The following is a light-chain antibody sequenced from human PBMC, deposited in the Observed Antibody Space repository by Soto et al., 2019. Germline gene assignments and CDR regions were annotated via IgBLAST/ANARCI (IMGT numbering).Light chain of an antibody. Sequence: QSVLTQPRSVSGSPGQSVTISCTGTISDIEGYNYVSWYQHHPGKAPKLLIYDVTKRPSWVPDRFSGSKSGSTASLTISELQAEDEAVYYCSSYAGSNNLVFGGGTKLTVL. V-gene: IGLV2-11*01. J-gene: IGLJ2*01. CDR3: SSYAGSNNLV. CDR1: ISDIEGYNY. CDR2: DVT.